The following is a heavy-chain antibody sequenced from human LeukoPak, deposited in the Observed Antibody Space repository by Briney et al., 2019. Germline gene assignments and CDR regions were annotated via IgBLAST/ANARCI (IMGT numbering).Heavy chain of an antibody. D-gene: IGHD3-10*01. V-gene: IGHV3-7*03. CDR3: AKTFGSGSYYRPFDY. CDR1: GFRFSSYW. Sequence: GGSLRLSCAASGFRFSSYWMSWVRQAPRRGLEWVANIKEDGSEKYYVDSVKGRFTISRDNAKNSMYLQMDSLRAEDTAVYYCAKTFGSGSYYRPFDYWGQGTLVTVSS. J-gene: IGHJ4*02. CDR2: IKEDGSEK.